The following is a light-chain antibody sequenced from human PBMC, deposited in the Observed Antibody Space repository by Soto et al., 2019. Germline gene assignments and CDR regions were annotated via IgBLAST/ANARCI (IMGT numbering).Light chain of an antibody. Sequence: SALTQPASVSGSPGQSITISCTGTSSDVGGYNYVSWYQQHPGKAPKLMIYEVSNRPSGVSNRFSGSKSGSTASLTISGLQAEDEADYYCSLYTSSSTDVFGTGTKVTVL. J-gene: IGLJ1*01. CDR2: EVS. CDR1: SSDVGGYNY. CDR3: SLYTSSSTDV. V-gene: IGLV2-14*01.